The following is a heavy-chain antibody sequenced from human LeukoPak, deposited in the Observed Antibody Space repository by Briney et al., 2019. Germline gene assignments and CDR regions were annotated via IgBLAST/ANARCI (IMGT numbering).Heavy chain of an antibody. CDR2: IYYSGST. V-gene: IGHV4-39*01. CDR3: ARLPRYDFWT. CDR1: GGSISINNYY. Sequence: SETLSLTCTVSGGSISINNYYWGWIRQPPGKGLEWIGNIYYSGSTYYNPSLKSRVTMSVDTSQNQFSLKLSSVTAADTAVYYCARLPRYDFWTWGQGTLVTVSS. J-gene: IGHJ5*02. D-gene: IGHD3-3*01.